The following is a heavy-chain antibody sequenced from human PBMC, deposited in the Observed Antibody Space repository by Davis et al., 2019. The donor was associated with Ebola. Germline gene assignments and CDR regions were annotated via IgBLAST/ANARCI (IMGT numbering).Heavy chain of an antibody. D-gene: IGHD4-11*01. CDR1: GGSISSGGYY. V-gene: IGHV4-31*03. CDR3: ARAGPKTYSDYVFDY. CDR2: IYYSGST. Sequence: LRLSCTVSGGSISSGGYYWSWIRQHPGKGLEWIGYIYYSGSTYYNPSLKSRVTISVDTSKSQFSLKLSSVTAADTAVYYCARAGPKTYSDYVFDYWGQGTLVTVSS. J-gene: IGHJ4*02.